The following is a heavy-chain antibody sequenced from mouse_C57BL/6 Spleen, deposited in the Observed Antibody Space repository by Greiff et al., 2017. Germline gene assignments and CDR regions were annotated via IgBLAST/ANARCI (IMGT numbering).Heavy chain of an antibody. V-gene: IGHV2-6*01. D-gene: IGHD1-1*01. Sequence: VQGVESGPGLVAPSQSLFITCTVSGFSLTSYGVDWVRQSPGKGLEWLGVIWGVESTNYNSALKSRLSISKDNSKSQVFLKMNSLQTDDTAMYYCASVDSYGSPFAYWGQGTLVTVSA. CDR2: IWGVEST. CDR3: ASVDSYGSPFAY. CDR1: GFSLTSYG. J-gene: IGHJ3*01.